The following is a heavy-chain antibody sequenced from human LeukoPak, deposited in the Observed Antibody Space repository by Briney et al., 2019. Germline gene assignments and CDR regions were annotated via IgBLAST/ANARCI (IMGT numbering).Heavy chain of an antibody. V-gene: IGHV4-34*01. CDR1: GGSFSGYY. CDR2: VVHGGST. J-gene: IGHJ4*02. CDR3: ARGREYPGYDFSY. Sequence: SETLSLTCAVYGGSFSGYYWSWIRQPPGKGLEWIGEVVHGGSTDYNPSLKSRVTISVDKSKNQFSLRLSSVTTADAAVYYCARGREYPGYDFSYGGQETLVTVSS. D-gene: IGHD5-12*01.